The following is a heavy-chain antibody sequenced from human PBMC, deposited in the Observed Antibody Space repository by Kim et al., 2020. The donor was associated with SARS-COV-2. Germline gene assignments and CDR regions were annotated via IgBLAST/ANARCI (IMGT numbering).Heavy chain of an antibody. D-gene: IGHD6-6*01. V-gene: IGHV4-39*01. Sequence: KRRVTISVDTSKNQFSLKLSSVTAADTAVYYCARPQSIAALGLYYGMDVWGQGTTVTVSS. J-gene: IGHJ6*02. CDR3: ARPQSIAALGLYYGMDV.